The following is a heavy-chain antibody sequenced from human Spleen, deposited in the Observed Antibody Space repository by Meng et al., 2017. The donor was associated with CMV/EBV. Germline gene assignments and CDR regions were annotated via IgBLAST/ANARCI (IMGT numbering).Heavy chain of an antibody. D-gene: IGHD6-13*01. CDR3: AKAFSASWYREYYDD. CDR1: GFTFSSYA. J-gene: IGHJ4*02. Sequence: GESLKISCAASGFTFSSYAMSWVRQAPGKGLEWVSAITASGGSTYYADSVKGRFTVSRDNSKNTLYLQMSSLRAEDTALYYCAKAFSASWYREYYDDWGQGTLVTVSS. CDR2: ITASGGST. V-gene: IGHV3-23*01.